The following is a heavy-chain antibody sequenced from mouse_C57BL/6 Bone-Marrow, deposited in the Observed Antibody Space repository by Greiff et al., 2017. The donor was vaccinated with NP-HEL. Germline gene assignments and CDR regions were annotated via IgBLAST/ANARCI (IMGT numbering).Heavy chain of an antibody. Sequence: EVKLVESGGGLVKPGGSLKLSCAASGFTFSDYGMHWVRQAPEKGLEWVAYISSGSSTIYYADTVKGRFTISRDNAKNTLFLQMTSLRSEDTAMYYCASEREYYFDYWGQGTTLTVSS. CDR3: ASEREYYFDY. CDR2: ISSGSSTI. V-gene: IGHV5-17*01. CDR1: GFTFSDYG. J-gene: IGHJ2*01.